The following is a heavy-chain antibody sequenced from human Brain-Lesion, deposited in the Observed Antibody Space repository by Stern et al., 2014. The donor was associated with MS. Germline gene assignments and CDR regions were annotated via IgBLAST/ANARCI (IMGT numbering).Heavy chain of an antibody. CDR2: FDPEDGET. CDR1: GYTLTELS. D-gene: IGHD1-26*01. V-gene: IGHV1-24*01. Sequence: QLVQSGAEVKKPGASVKVSCKVSGYTLTELSMHWVRQAPRKGLEWMGGFDPEDGETIYAQKFQGRVTMTEDTSTDTSYMELSSLRSEDTAVYYCATLSPGAGGNYYRHFDYWGQGTLVTVSS. CDR3: ATLSPGAGGNYYRHFDY. J-gene: IGHJ4*02.